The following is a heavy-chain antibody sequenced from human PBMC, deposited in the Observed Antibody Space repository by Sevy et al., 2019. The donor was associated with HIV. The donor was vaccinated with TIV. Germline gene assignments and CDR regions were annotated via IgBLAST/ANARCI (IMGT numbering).Heavy chain of an antibody. V-gene: IGHV4-34*01. CDR3: ARGVTVTTVPYYFDY. J-gene: IGHJ4*02. D-gene: IGHD4-4*01. CDR1: SGSFSAYY. Sequence: SETLSLTCAVYSGSFSAYYWSWIRQPPGKGLEWIGEINHSGSTNYNPSLKSRVTIFLHTSKNQFSLKLTYVTAADTAVYYCARGVTVTTVPYYFDYWGQGTLVTVSS. CDR2: INHSGST.